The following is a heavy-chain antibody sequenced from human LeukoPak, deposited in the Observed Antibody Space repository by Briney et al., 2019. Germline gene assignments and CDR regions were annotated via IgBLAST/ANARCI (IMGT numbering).Heavy chain of an antibody. CDR2: TYSGGST. J-gene: IGHJ4*02. CDR1: GFTVSSNY. CDR3: ARQHSSDC. Sequence: TGGSLRLSCAASGFTVSSNYMSWVRQAPGKGLEWVSVTYSGGSTYYADSVKGRFTISRDDSRNTLYLQMNSLRGEDTAVYYCARQHSSDCGGQGTLVTVSS. D-gene: IGHD2-21*01. V-gene: IGHV3-53*01.